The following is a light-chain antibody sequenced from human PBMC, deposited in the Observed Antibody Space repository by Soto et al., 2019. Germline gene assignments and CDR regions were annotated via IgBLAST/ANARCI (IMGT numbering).Light chain of an antibody. CDR1: QSVSNNY. V-gene: IGKV3-20*01. CDR2: GSS. Sequence: EVVLTQSPGTLSLSPGERATLSCRASQSVSNNYLAWYQQKPGQSPKLLIFGSSDRATGIPDRFSGSGSGTDFILTISSLQPEDVAVDYCQQYGSSPPYTFGQGTKLEIK. J-gene: IGKJ2*01. CDR3: QQYGSSPPYT.